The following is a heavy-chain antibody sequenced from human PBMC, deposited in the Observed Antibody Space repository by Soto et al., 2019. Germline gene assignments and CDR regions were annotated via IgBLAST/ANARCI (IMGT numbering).Heavy chain of an antibody. CDR3: AREKGGGAAAVIVY. CDR1: GYTFTGYD. D-gene: IGHD6-13*01. J-gene: IGHJ4*02. V-gene: IGHV1-2*04. CDR2: INPNSGGT. Sequence: ASVKVSCTASGYTFTGYDIPGVRQPPGQGREWMGWINPNSGGTNYAQKFQGWVTMTRDTSISTAYMELSRLRSDDTAVYYCAREKGGGAAAVIVYWGQGTLVTVSS.